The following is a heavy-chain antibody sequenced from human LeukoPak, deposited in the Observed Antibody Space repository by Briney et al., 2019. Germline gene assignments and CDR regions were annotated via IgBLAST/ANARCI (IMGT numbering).Heavy chain of an antibody. J-gene: IGHJ4*02. V-gene: IGHV1-69*05. CDR3: ARGRTTGEFDY. CDR2: INPIFHTS. Sequence: GASVKVSCKASGGTFSSHAISWVRQAPGQGLEWMGVINPIFHTSTYAKKFQGRLTITKDESMSTASMDQSSLISDDTAVYYCARGRTTGEFDYWGQGTLVTVSS. D-gene: IGHD4-11*01. CDR1: GGTFSSHA.